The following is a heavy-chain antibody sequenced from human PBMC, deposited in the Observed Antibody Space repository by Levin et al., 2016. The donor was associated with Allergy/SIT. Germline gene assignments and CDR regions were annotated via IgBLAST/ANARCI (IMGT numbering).Heavy chain of an antibody. CDR2: IYYIGSY. Sequence: SETLSLTCAVSGDSVSSGSHYWSWIRQPPGRGLEWIGYIYYIGSYNYNSSLQSRVTISLDPSKNQFSLTLSSVTTADTAMYYCARQQLGVAAFDYWGQGTLVTVSS. CDR1: GDSVSSGSHY. CDR3: ARQQLGVAAFDY. J-gene: IGHJ4*02. D-gene: IGHD6-13*01. V-gene: IGHV4-61*01.